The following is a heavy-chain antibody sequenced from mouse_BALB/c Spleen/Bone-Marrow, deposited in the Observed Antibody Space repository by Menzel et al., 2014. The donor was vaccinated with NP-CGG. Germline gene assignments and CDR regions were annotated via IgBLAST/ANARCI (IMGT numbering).Heavy chain of an antibody. CDR2: ILPGSYST. V-gene: IGHV1-9*01. CDR1: GYTFRNYW. CDR3: ARRGGYPWFAY. D-gene: IGHD2-2*01. Sequence: QVQLKESGAELMWPGASVKISCKATGYTFRNYWIEWVKQRPGHGLEWIGEILPGSYSTNYNEKLKGKATFTADTSSNTAYMQLSSLTSEDSAVYYCARRGGYPWFAYWGQGTLVTVSA. J-gene: IGHJ3*01.